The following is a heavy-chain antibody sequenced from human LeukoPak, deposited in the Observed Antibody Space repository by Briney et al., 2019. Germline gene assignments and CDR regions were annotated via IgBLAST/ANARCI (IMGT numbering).Heavy chain of an antibody. J-gene: IGHJ4*02. V-gene: IGHV3-23*01. CDR1: GFTFSDYY. Sequence: GGSLRLSCAASGFTFSDYYMSWIRQAPGKGLEWVSAISGSGGSTYYADSVKGRFTISRDNSKNTLYLQMNSLRAEDTAVYYCANIDFPFDYWGQGTLVTVSS. CDR2: ISGSGGST. D-gene: IGHD3-16*02. CDR3: ANIDFPFDY.